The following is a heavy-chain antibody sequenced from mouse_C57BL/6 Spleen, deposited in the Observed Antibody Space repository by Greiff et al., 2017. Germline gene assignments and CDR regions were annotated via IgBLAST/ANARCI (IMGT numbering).Heavy chain of an antibody. D-gene: IGHD6-1*01. CDR2: IYPGNSDT. Sequence: EVQLQQSGTVLARPGASVKMSCKTSGYTFTSYWMHWVKQRPGQGLEWIGAIYPGNSDTSYNQKFKGKAKLTAVTSASTAYMELSSLTDEDSAVYYCTRSQRGRGPHWYIDVWGTGTTVTVSS. CDR1: GYTFTSYW. J-gene: IGHJ1*03. V-gene: IGHV1-5*01. CDR3: TRSQRGRGPHWYIDV.